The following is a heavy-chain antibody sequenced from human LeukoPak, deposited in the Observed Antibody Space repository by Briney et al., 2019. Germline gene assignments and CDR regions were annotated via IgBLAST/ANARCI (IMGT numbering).Heavy chain of an antibody. CDR2: ISSSSSYI. CDR1: GFTFSSYS. V-gene: IGHV3-21*01. J-gene: IGHJ4*02. CDR3: VATAKYSSGIFDY. Sequence: GGSLRLSCAASGFTFSSYSMNWVRQAPGKGLEWVSSISSSSSYIYYADSVKGRLTISRDNAKNSLYLQMNSLRAEDTAVYYCVATAKYSSGIFDYWGQGTLVTVSS. D-gene: IGHD6-19*01.